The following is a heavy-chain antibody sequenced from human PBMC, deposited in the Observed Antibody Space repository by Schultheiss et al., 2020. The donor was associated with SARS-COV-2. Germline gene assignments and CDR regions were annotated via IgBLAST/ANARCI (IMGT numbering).Heavy chain of an antibody. J-gene: IGHJ6*03. V-gene: IGHV3-21*01. CDR1: GFTFSSYS. D-gene: IGHD3-3*01. CDR2: ISQSGTT. CDR3: AREVLEWLDNDYYYYMDV. Sequence: GGSLRLSCAASGFTFSSYSMNWVRQAPGEGLEWVSVISQSGTTNYADSVKGRFTISRDNAQNSLYLQMNSLRAEDTAVYYCAREVLEWLDNDYYYYMDVWGKGTTVTVSS.